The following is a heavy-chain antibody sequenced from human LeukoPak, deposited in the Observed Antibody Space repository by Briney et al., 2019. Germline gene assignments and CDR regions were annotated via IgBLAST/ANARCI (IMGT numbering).Heavy chain of an antibody. CDR1: GFTFSSYA. J-gene: IGHJ4*02. CDR3: AQGPGGGYFDY. CDR2: ISGSGGST. Sequence: GGSLRLSCAASGFTFSSYAMSWVRQAPGKGLEWVSAISGSGGSTYYADSVKGRFTISRDNSKNTLYLQMNSLRAEDTAVYHCAQGPGGGYFDYWGQGTLVTVSS. V-gene: IGHV3-23*01. D-gene: IGHD2-2*01.